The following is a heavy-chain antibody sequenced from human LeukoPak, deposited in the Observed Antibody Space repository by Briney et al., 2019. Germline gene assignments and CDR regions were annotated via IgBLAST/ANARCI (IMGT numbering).Heavy chain of an antibody. CDR3: ASLRRIAARPVGAFDI. D-gene: IGHD6-6*01. CDR2: IIPIFGTA. J-gene: IGHJ3*02. V-gene: IGHV1-69*05. CDR1: GGTSSSYA. Sequence: ASVKVSCKASGGTSSSYAISWVRQAPGQGLEWMGGIIPIFGTANYAQKFQGRVTITTDESTSTACMELSSLRSEDTAVYYCASLRRIAARPVGAFDIWGQGTMVTVSS.